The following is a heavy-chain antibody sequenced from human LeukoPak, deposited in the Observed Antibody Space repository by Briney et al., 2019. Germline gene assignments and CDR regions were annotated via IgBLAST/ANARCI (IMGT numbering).Heavy chain of an antibody. V-gene: IGHV5-51*01. D-gene: IGHD7-27*01. CDR2: IYPGDSDT. CDR3: ARGTGDPDYFDY. Sequence: KTGGYLRLYCKGSGYSFTSYWIGWVRQMPGKGLEWMGIIYPGDSDTRYSPSFQGQVTISADKSISTAYLQWSSLRASDTAMYYCARGTGDPDYFDYWGQGTLVTVSS. J-gene: IGHJ4*02. CDR1: GYSFTSYW.